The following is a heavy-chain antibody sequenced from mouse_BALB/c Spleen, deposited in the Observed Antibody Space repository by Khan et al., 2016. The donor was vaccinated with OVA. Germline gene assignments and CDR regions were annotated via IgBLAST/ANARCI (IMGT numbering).Heavy chain of an antibody. D-gene: IGHD2-10*01. V-gene: IGHV2-6-7*01. J-gene: IGHJ4*01. CDR3: ARAYYGNYREAMDY. Sequence: QVQLQQSGPGLVAPSQSLSITCTVSGFSLTGYGVNWVRQPPGKGLEWLGMIWGDGSTDYNSALKSRLSISKDNSQSQVFLQMYSLQTDDTASYYCARAYYGNYREAMDYWGQGTSVTVSS. CDR1: GFSLTGYG. CDR2: IWGDGST.